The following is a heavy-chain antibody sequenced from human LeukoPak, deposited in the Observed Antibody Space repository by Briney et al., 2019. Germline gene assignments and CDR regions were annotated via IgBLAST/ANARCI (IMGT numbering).Heavy chain of an antibody. D-gene: IGHD3-3*01. Sequence: GGSLRLSCAASGFTFSSYGMHWVRQAPGKGLEWVAFIRYDGSNKYYADSVKGRFTISRDNSKNTLYLQMNSLRAEDTAVYYCAKGRPYDFWSGYSAGYDYWGQGTLVTVSS. J-gene: IGHJ4*02. V-gene: IGHV3-30*02. CDR2: IRYDGSNK. CDR1: GFTFSSYG. CDR3: AKGRPYDFWSGYSAGYDY.